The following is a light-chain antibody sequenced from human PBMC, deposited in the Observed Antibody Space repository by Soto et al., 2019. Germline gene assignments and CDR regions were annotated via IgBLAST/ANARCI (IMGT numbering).Light chain of an antibody. Sequence: EIVLTQSPGTLSLSPGESATLCCRASQSISSSFFAWYQHKPGQAPRLLIYGASSRATGIPDRFSGSGSGTDFTLTISGLEPEDFAVYYCQQYGNSRGTFGQGTKVDI. CDR3: QQYGNSRGT. CDR2: GAS. J-gene: IGKJ1*01. CDR1: QSISSSF. V-gene: IGKV3-20*01.